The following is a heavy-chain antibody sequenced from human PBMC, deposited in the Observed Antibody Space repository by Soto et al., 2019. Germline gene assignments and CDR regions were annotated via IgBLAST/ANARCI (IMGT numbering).Heavy chain of an antibody. CDR2: ISYDGSNK. CDR1: GFTFSSYG. V-gene: IGHV3-30*18. J-gene: IGHJ6*02. Sequence: SGGSLRLSCAASGFTFSSYGMHWVRQAPGKGLEWVAVISYDGSNKYYADSVKGRFTISRDNSKSTLYLQMNSLRAEDTAVYYCAKDLAYYDFWSGLDVWGQGTTVTVSS. CDR3: AKDLAYYDFWSGLDV. D-gene: IGHD3-3*01.